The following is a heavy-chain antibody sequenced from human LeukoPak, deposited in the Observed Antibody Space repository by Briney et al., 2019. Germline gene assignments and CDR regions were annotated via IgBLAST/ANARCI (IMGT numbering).Heavy chain of an antibody. CDR2: IYYSGST. CDR1: GGSISSYY. D-gene: IGHD2-2*01. V-gene: IGHV4-59*01. Sequence: ASETLSLTCTVSGGSISSYYWSWIRQPPGKGLEWIGYIYYSGSTNYNPSLKSRVTISVDTSKNQFSLKLSSVTAADTAVYYCARDCSSTSCYPPGFDPWGQGTLVTVSS. J-gene: IGHJ5*02. CDR3: ARDCSSTSCYPPGFDP.